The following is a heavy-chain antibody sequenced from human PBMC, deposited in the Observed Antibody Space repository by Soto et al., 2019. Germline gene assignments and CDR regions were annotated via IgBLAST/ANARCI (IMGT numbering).Heavy chain of an antibody. CDR1: GGSVSRVSYY. D-gene: IGHD3-10*01. V-gene: IGHV4-61*01. CDR3: ARDGFGRYDGSGSEAFDI. CDR2: VYYSGST. J-gene: IGHJ3*02. Sequence: SETLSLTCNVSGGSVSRVSYYWSWIRQSPGKGLEWIGYVYYSGSTNYNPSLKSRVTISVDTSKNQFSLKLRSVTAADTAMYYCARDGFGRYDGSGSEAFDIWGQGTMVTVSS.